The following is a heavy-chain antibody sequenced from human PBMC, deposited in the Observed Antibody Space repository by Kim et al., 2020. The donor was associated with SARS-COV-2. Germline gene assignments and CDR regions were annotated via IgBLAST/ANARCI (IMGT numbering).Heavy chain of an antibody. J-gene: IGHJ4*02. V-gene: IGHV3-23*01. CDR1: GFTFSSYA. CDR2: ISGSGGST. Sequence: GGSLRLSCAASGFTFSSYAMSWVRQSPGKGLEWVSAISGSGGSTYYADSVKGRFTISRDNSKNTLYLQMNSLRAEDTAVYYCAKVKGDSSGYYMGFDYWGQGTLVTVSS. CDR3: AKVKGDSSGYYMGFDY. D-gene: IGHD3-22*01.